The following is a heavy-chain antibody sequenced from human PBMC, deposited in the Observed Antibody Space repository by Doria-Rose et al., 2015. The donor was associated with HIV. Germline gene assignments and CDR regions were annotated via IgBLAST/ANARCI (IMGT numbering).Heavy chain of an antibody. CDR3: ARGPSDFGDYVAFQH. V-gene: IGHV4-34*01. D-gene: IGHD4-17*01. J-gene: IGHJ1*01. CDR1: GSFSGYY. CDR2: INHGGST. Sequence: GSFSGYYWTWIRQSPGKGLEWIGEINHGGSTNYNPSLKSRVTISLDMSKNQFSLKVTSATAADTAVYYCARGPSDFGDYVAFQHWGQGTLVTVSS.